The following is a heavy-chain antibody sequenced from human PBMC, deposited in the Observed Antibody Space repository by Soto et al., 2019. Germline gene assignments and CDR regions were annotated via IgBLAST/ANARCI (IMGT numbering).Heavy chain of an antibody. CDR2: IYNSGST. CDR3: ASTYGDSFFDY. J-gene: IGHJ4*02. D-gene: IGHD4-17*01. V-gene: IGHV4-30-2*01. CDR1: GGSISSGGYS. Sequence: QLQLQESGSGLVKPSQTLSLTCAVSGGSISSGGYSWSWIRQPPGKGLEWIGYIYNSGSTYYNPSLKSRVTISVDRSKNQFSLKLSSVTAADTAVYYCASTYGDSFFDYWGQGTLVTVSS.